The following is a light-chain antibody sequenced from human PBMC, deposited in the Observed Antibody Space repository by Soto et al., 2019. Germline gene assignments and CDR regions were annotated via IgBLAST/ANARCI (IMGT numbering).Light chain of an antibody. CDR3: FSFTSANTNV. V-gene: IGLV2-23*01. CDR2: ETS. CDR1: SSDFGSCKF. Sequence: QSVLTQPASVSGSPGQSVTISCTGTSSDFGSCKFVSWYQHHPGKVPKVIIYETSKRPSGVSDRFSGSKSGNTASLTISGLQAEDESDYYCFSFTSANTNVFGSGTKVTVL. J-gene: IGLJ1*01.